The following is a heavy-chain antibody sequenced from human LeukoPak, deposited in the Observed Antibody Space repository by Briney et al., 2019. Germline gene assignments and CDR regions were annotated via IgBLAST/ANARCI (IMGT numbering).Heavy chain of an antibody. CDR1: GGSISNYY. Sequence: ASETLSLTCTVSGGSISNYYWSWIRQPPGKGLXXXGYIYYSGSTNYNPSLKSRVTISVDTSKNQFSLKLSSVTAADTAVYYCARATYYYDSSGFEFDYWGQGTLVTVSS. D-gene: IGHD3-22*01. CDR3: ARATYYYDSSGFEFDY. J-gene: IGHJ4*02. V-gene: IGHV4-59*01. CDR2: IYYSGST.